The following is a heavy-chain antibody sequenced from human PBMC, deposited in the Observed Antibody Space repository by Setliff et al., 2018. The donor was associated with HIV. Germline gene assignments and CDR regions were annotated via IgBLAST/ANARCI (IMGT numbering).Heavy chain of an antibody. J-gene: IGHJ5*02. CDR3: ARVQTVIPPSFDP. CDR1: GYTFTNNA. Sequence: ASVKVSCKASGYTFTNNAIHWLRQAPGQRLEWMGYIYTGNGNTKYSPEFQGRVTITRDTSASTAYLELRSLRSEDTAVYYCARVQTVIPPSFDPWGQGTLVTVSS. CDR2: IYTGNGNT. V-gene: IGHV1-3*03. D-gene: IGHD3-16*02.